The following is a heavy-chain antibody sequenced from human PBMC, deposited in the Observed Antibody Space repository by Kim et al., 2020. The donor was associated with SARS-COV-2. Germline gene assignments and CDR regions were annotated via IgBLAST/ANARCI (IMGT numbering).Heavy chain of an antibody. V-gene: IGHV3-13*01. CDR3: ARSSGWYGRRGGMDV. J-gene: IGHJ6*02. Sequence: GAVKGRVTIARENAKNSLYLQMNSLRAGETAVYYCARSSGWYGRRGGMDVWGQGTTVTVSS. D-gene: IGHD6-19*01.